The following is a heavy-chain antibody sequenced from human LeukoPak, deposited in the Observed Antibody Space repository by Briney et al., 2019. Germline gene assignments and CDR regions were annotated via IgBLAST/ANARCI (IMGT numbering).Heavy chain of an antibody. V-gene: IGHV1-8*01. D-gene: IGHD3-16*02. CDR2: MNPNSGNT. J-gene: IGHJ4*02. Sequence: ASVTVSCKASGYTFTSYDINWVRQATGQGLEWMGWMNPNSGNTGYAQKFQGRVTMTRNTSISTAYMELSSLRSEDTAVYYCARVMITFGGVIVWGQGTLVTVSS. CDR3: ARVMITFGGVIV. CDR1: GYTFTSYD.